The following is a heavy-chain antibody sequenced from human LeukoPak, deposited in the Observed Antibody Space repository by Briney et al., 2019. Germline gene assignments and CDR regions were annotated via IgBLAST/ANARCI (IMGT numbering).Heavy chain of an antibody. CDR1: GYSISSGYY. J-gene: IGHJ3*02. D-gene: IGHD1-1*01. CDR2: IYHSGST. V-gene: IGHV4-38-2*02. Sequence: PSETLSLTCTASGYSISSGYYWGWIRHPPGKGLEWIGSIYHSGSTDYNPSLKSRVTISGDTSKNQLSLKMTSLSAADTAVYYCARVREDPWNSAPHAFDIWGQGTMVTVSS. CDR3: ARVREDPWNSAPHAFDI.